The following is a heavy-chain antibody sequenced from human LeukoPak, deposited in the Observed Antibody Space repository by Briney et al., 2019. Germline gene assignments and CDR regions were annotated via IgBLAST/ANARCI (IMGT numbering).Heavy chain of an antibody. V-gene: IGHV4-59*01. CDR2: IYYSGST. Sequence: PSETLSLTCSVFGVSMNSYYWSWIRQPPGKGLEWIGQIYYSGSTNYSPSLKSRVTMSVDTSKNQISLKLSAVTTADTAVYYCAREMWGDAYDRSGYGRVYYYYYYAMDVWGQGTTVTVSS. J-gene: IGHJ6*02. CDR3: AREMWGDAYDRSGYGRVYYYYYYAMDV. CDR1: GVSMNSYY. D-gene: IGHD3-22*01.